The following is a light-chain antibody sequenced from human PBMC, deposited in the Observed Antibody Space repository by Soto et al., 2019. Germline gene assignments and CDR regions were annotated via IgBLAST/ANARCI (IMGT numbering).Light chain of an antibody. Sequence: DIVLTQSPGTLSLSPGDRAILSCRASQTVSNNYLAWYPQKPGQAPRLLIYGASSRATGIPDRFSGSGSGTDFTLTISSLEPEDFAVYYCQQYGSSPRTFGQGTKVEIK. CDR1: QTVSNNY. CDR3: QQYGSSPRT. V-gene: IGKV3-20*01. CDR2: GAS. J-gene: IGKJ1*01.